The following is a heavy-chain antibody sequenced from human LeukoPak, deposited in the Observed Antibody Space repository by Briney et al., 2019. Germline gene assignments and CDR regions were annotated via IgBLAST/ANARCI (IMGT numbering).Heavy chain of an antibody. D-gene: IGHD4-17*01. CDR1: GFTVSSNY. Sequence: PGGSLRLSCAASGFTVSSNYMSWVRQAPGKGLEWVSVIYSGGSTYYADSVKGRFTISRDNSNNTLYLQMNSLRAEDTAVYYCASTKMTMVTTGFDYWGQGTLVTVSS. CDR2: IYSGGST. V-gene: IGHV3-66*02. J-gene: IGHJ4*02. CDR3: ASTKMTMVTTGFDY.